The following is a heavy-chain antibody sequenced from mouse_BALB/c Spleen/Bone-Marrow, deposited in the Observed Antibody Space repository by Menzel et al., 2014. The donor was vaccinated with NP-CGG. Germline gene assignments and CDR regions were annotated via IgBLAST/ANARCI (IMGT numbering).Heavy chain of an antibody. CDR2: INPSTGYT. J-gene: IGHJ4*01. V-gene: IGHV1-7*01. CDR3: TRGNYEAMDY. D-gene: IGHD2-1*01. Sequence: VKLVESGADLAKPGASMKMSCKASGYTFTNYWMHWVKQRPGQGLEWIGNINPSTGYTEYNQKFRDKATLTADKSSSTAYMQLSSLTSEDSAVYYCTRGNYEAMDYWGQGTSVTVSS. CDR1: GYTFTNYW.